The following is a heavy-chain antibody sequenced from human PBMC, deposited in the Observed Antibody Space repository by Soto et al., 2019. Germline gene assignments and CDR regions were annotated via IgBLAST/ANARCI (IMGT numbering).Heavy chain of an antibody. V-gene: IGHV3-7*03. J-gene: IGHJ5*02. D-gene: IGHD4-17*01. CDR3: ARRLMVTTYQSNYNWFDP. Sequence: EVQLVESGGGLVQPGGSLRLSCAASGFTFSSYWMSWDRQAPGKGLEWVANIKQDGSEKYYVDSVKGRFTISRDNAKNSLYLQMNSLRAEDTAVYFCARRLMVTTYQSNYNWFDPWGQGTLVTVSS. CDR1: GFTFSSYW. CDR2: IKQDGSEK.